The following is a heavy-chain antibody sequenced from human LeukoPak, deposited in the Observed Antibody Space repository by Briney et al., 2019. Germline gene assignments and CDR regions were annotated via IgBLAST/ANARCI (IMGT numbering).Heavy chain of an antibody. Sequence: ASVKVSCKASGYTFTVYYMHWLRQSPGQGLEWLGWINPDKDDTSYAPKFQGRVTMTRDTSTNTAYMELSSLTSDDTAIYYCARGRIGLAGTNFYYWGQGTLVTVSS. V-gene: IGHV1-2*02. CDR1: GYTFTVYY. CDR2: INPDKDDT. J-gene: IGHJ4*02. D-gene: IGHD1-1*01. CDR3: ARGRIGLAGTNFYY.